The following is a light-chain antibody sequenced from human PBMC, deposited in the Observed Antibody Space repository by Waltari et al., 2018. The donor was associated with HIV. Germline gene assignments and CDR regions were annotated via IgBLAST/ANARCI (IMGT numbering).Light chain of an antibody. J-gene: IGLJ3*02. CDR1: TSNVEAQW. V-gene: IGLV1-47*01. CDR2: RNY. Sequence: QTVLTQPASASRAPCQTATFPFSGTTSNVEAQWPYCYQQLPGTAPKLLIYRNYQRPSGVPDRFSSSKSGASASLIISGLRSEDEADYFCGVWDSTLKQWLFGGRTKLTVL. CDR3: GVWDSTLKQWL.